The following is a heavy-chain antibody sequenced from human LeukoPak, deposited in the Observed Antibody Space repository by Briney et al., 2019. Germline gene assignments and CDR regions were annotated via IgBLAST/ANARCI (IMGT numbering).Heavy chain of an antibody. Sequence: SQTLSLTCTVSGGSISSGGYYWSWLRQHPGKGLEWIGYIYYSGSTYYNPSLKSRVTISVDTSKNQFSLKLSSVTAADTAVYYCARDRSLVGATGDWGQGTLVTVSS. D-gene: IGHD1-26*01. V-gene: IGHV4-31*03. CDR1: GGSISSGGYY. J-gene: IGHJ4*02. CDR2: IYYSGST. CDR3: ARDRSLVGATGD.